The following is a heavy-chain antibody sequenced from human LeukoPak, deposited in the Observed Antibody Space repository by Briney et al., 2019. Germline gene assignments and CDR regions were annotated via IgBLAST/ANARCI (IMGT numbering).Heavy chain of an antibody. CDR1: GFTFSNYA. V-gene: IGHV3-74*01. CDR2: IDRDGSRI. J-gene: IGHJ4*02. D-gene: IGHD4-23*01. CDR3: VRGNDYGGPHY. Sequence: GGSLRLSCAASGFTFSNYAMSWVRQAPGKGLVWVSRIDRDGSRINYADSVKGRFTISRDNGKNTLFLQMNSLRAEDAAVYYCVRGNDYGGPHYWGQGTLVTVSS.